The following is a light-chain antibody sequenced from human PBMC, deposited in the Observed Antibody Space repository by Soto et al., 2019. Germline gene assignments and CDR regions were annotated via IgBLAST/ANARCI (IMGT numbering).Light chain of an antibody. CDR2: GAS. Sequence: EIVMTQSPATLSVSPGERATLSCRASQSVSSSLAWYQRKRGQAPRLLIYGASTRATGTPARISGSGSGTEFTLTISSLQSEDFAVYYCQQYNNWPSITFGQGTRLEIK. V-gene: IGKV3-15*01. CDR1: QSVSSS. J-gene: IGKJ5*01. CDR3: QQYNNWPSIT.